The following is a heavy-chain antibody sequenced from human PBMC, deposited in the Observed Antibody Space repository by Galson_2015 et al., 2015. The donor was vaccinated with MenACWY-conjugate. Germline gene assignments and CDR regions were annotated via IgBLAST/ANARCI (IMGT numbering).Heavy chain of an antibody. CDR2: QDGSEK. CDR3: ARAAISNYYYYGMDV. Sequence: QDGSEKYYVDSVKGRFTISRDNAKNSLYLQMNSLRAEDTAVYYCARAAISNYYYYGMDVWGQGTTVTVSS. D-gene: IGHD3-9*01. J-gene: IGHJ6*02. V-gene: IGHV3-7*03.